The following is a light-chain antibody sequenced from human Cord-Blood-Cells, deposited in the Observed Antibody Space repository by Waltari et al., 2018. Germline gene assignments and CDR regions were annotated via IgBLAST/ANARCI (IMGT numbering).Light chain of an antibody. CDR2: KAS. J-gene: IGKJ1*01. CDR1: QSISSW. Sequence: PSTLSASVGDRVTITCRASQSISSWLAWYQQKPGKAPKLLIYKASSLESGVPSRFSGSGSGTEFTLTISSLQPDDFATFYCQQYNSYSWTFGQGTKVEIK. CDR3: QQYNSYSWT. V-gene: IGKV1-5*03.